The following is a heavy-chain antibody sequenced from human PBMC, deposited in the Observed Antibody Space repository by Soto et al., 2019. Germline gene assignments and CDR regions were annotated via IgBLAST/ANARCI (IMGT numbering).Heavy chain of an antibody. V-gene: IGHV4-59*01. CDR2: IYYSGST. D-gene: IGHD5-18*01. Sequence: PSETLSLTCTVSGGSISSYYWSWIRQPPGKGLEWIGYIYYSGSTNYNPSLKSRVTISVDTSKNQFSLKLSSVTAADTAVYYCARVIGYSYGYIDYWGQGTLVTV. CDR1: GGSISSYY. CDR3: ARVIGYSYGYIDY. J-gene: IGHJ4*02.